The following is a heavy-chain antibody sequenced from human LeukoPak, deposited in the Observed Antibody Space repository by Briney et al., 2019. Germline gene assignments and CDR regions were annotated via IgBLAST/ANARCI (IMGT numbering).Heavy chain of an antibody. CDR2: INPSGGST. D-gene: IGHD5-24*01. CDR1: GYTFTSYY. J-gene: IGHJ6*03. V-gene: IGHV1-46*01. CDR3: ARDRRDGYRYYYYYYMDV. Sequence: ASVKVSCKASGYTFTSYYMHWVRQAPGQGLEWMGIINPSGGSTSYAQKFQGRVTMTRDTSTSTVYMELSSLRSEDTAVYYCARDRRDGYRYYYYYYMDVWGKGTTVTVSS.